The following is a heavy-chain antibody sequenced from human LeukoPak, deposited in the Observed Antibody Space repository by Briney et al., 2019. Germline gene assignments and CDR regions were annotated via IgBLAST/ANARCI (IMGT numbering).Heavy chain of an antibody. D-gene: IGHD6-13*01. V-gene: IGHV4-34*01. J-gene: IGHJ4*02. Sequence: LRLSCAASGFTFSVYYLSWIRQPPGKGLEWIGEINHSGSTNYNPSLKSRVTISVDTSKNQFSLKLSSVTAADTAVYYCARAPYSSSWSDYFDYWGQGTLVTVSS. CDR1: GFTFSVYY. CDR2: INHSGST. CDR3: ARAPYSSSWSDYFDY.